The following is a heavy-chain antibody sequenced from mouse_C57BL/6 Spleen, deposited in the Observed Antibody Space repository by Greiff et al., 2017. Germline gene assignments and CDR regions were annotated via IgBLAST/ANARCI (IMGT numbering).Heavy chain of an antibody. J-gene: IGHJ1*03. CDR3: ARESNYGYFDV. Sequence: EVQLQESEGGLVQPGSSMKLSCTASGFTFSDYYMAWVRQVPEKGLEWVANINYDGSSTYYLDSLKSRFIISRDNAKNILYLQMSSLKSEDTATYYCARESNYGYFDVWGTGTTVTVSS. V-gene: IGHV5-16*01. CDR1: GFTFSDYY. CDR2: INYDGSST. D-gene: IGHD2-5*01.